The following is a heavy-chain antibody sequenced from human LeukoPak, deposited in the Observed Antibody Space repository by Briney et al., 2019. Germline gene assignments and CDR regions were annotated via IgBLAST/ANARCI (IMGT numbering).Heavy chain of an antibody. Sequence: ASVNVSCKASGYTFADYYMHWVRQAPGQGLEWMGWINPNSGGTWYAQKFQGRVTMTRDTSISTAYMELSRLRSDDTAVFYCARDNYIWGNDYWGQGTLVTVSS. CDR2: INPNSGGT. J-gene: IGHJ4*02. V-gene: IGHV1-2*02. D-gene: IGHD3-16*01. CDR1: GYTFADYY. CDR3: ARDNYIWGNDY.